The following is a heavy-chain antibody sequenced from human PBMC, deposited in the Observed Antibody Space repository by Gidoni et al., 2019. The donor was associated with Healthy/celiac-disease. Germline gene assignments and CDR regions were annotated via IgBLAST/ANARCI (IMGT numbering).Heavy chain of an antibody. CDR2: IDWDDDK. Sequence: QVTLREYGPALVKPTHTLPLTCPFSGFSLSTSGMCVSWIRQPPGKALEWRALIDWDDDKYYSTSLKTRLTISKDTSKNQVVLTMTNMDPVDTATYYCARSYYYDSSGYYYFDYWGQGTLVTGSS. D-gene: IGHD3-22*01. J-gene: IGHJ4*02. CDR3: ARSYYYDSSGYYYFDY. CDR1: GFSLSTSGMC. V-gene: IGHV2-70*01.